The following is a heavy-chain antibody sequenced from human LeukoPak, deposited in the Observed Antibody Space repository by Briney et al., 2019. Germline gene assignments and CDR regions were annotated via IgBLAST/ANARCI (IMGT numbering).Heavy chain of an antibody. D-gene: IGHD6-13*01. J-gene: IGHJ4*02. V-gene: IGHV3-23*01. CDR2: ISGSGGGSGGST. CDR3: AKHRSGIAASGSNY. CDR1: GFTFSSYA. Sequence: GRSLRLSCAASGFTFSSYAMSWVRQAPGKGLEWVSVSVISGSGGGSGGSTYYADSVKGRFTISRDDSKNTLYLQMNNLRVEDTAVYYCAKHRSGIAASGSNYWGQGTLVSVSS.